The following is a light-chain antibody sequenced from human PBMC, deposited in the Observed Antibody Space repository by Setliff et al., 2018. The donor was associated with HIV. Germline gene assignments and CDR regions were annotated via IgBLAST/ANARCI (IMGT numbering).Light chain of an antibody. CDR3: CSYAGSLYV. J-gene: IGLJ1*01. CDR2: DVS. V-gene: IGLV2-11*01. CDR1: SSDVGGYNY. Sequence: QSALTQPRSVSGSPGQSVTISCTGTSSDVGGYNYVSWYQQHPGKAPKLMIYDVSKRPSGVPDRFSGSKSGNTASLTISGLQADDETDYYCCSYAGSLYVLGTGTKVTVL.